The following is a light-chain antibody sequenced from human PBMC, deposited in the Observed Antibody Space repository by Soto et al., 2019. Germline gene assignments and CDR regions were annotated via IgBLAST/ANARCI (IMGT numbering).Light chain of an antibody. CDR3: SSYRSSSTPYV. J-gene: IGLJ1*01. Sequence: QSVLTQPASVSGSPGQSITVSCTGSSSDVGAYNYVSWHQQHPGKAPKLMIYEVSNRPSGVSNRFSGSKSGNTASLTISGLQAEDEADYYCSSYRSSSTPYVFGTGTKVTVL. CDR1: SSDVGAYNY. V-gene: IGLV2-14*01. CDR2: EVS.